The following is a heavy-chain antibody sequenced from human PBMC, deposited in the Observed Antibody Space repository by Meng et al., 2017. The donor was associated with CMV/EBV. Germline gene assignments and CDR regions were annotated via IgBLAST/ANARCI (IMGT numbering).Heavy chain of an antibody. D-gene: IGHD5-18*01. J-gene: IGHJ4*02. Sequence: SGCTFRDYSLNWVRQAPGKGLEWVSSISSSSSYIYYADSVKGRFTISRDNAKNSLYLQMNSLRAEDTAVYYCAREGTEERGYSYGDYWGQGTLVTVSS. CDR3: AREGTEERGYSYGDY. V-gene: IGHV3-21*01. CDR2: ISSSSSYI. CDR1: GCTFRDYS.